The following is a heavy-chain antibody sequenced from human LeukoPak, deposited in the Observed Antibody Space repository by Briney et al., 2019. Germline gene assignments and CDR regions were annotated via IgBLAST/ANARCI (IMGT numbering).Heavy chain of an antibody. CDR3: ARDNGNYYDSSGYQGGLDY. J-gene: IGHJ4*02. Sequence: ASVKVSCKASGYTFTSYGISWVRQAPGQGLKWMGIINPSGGSTSYAQKFQGRVTMTRDTSTSTVYMELSSLRSEDTAVYYCARDNGNYYDSSGYQGGLDYWGQGTLVTVSS. CDR1: GYTFTSYG. D-gene: IGHD3-22*01. CDR2: INPSGGST. V-gene: IGHV1-46*01.